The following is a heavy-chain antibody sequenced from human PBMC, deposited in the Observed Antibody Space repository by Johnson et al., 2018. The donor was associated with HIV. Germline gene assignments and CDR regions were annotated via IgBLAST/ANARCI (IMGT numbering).Heavy chain of an antibody. V-gene: IGHV3-30*02. CDR1: GFTFSSYG. CDR2: IRYDGSNK. Sequence: QVQLVESGGGVVQPGGSMRLSCAASGFTFSSYGMHWVRQAPGKGLEWVAFIRYDGSNKYNAASVKGGFTISRDNSKNTLHLQMNSLSAEDTAVYYCARVWRNEGRHGFDIWGQGTMVTVSS. D-gene: IGHD1-1*01. CDR3: ARVWRNEGRHGFDI. J-gene: IGHJ3*02.